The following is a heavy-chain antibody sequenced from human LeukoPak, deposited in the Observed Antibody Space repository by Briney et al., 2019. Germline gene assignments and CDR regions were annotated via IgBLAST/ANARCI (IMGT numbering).Heavy chain of an antibody. CDR1: GFTFSSYA. CDR3: AKGNGYSYGRYYFDY. V-gene: IGHV3-23*01. D-gene: IGHD5-18*01. CDR2: ITASGGNT. J-gene: IGHJ4*02. Sequence: GGSLRLSCAASGFTFSSYAMGWVRQAAGKGLEWVSAITASGGNTYYADSVKGRFTISRDNSKNTLYLQVNSLRAEDTAVYYCAKGNGYSYGRYYFDYWGQGTLVTVSS.